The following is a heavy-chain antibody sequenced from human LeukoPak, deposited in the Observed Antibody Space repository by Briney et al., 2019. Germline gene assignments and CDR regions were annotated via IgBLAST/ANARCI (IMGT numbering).Heavy chain of an antibody. CDR3: ASRSPGRIAAAGLDY. J-gene: IGHJ4*02. D-gene: IGHD6-13*01. CDR2: ISGSGIST. Sequence: GGSLRLSCAASGFTFISYAMSWVRQAPGKGLEWVSTISGSGISTYYADSVKGRFTISRDNSKNTLYLQMNSLRAEDTAVYYCASRSPGRIAAAGLDYWGQGTLVTVSS. CDR1: GFTFISYA. V-gene: IGHV3-23*01.